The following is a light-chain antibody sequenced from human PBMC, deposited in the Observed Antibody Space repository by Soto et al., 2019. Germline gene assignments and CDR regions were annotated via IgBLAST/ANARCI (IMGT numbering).Light chain of an antibody. CDR1: GRDIGAYNY. CDR3: SSYTTSYFYV. CDR2: EVE. Sequence: QSVLTQPASVSGSPGQSITISCTGSGRDIGAYNYVSWYQQHPGKAPELIIYEVENRPSGVSSRFSASKSAFTASLTISGLQAEDEADYYCSSYTTSYFYVFGPGTKVTVL. V-gene: IGLV2-14*01. J-gene: IGLJ1*01.